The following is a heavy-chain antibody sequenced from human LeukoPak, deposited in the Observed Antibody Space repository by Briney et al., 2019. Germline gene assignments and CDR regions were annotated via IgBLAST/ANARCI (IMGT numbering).Heavy chain of an antibody. D-gene: IGHD5-12*01. CDR2: MNPNSGNT. J-gene: IGHJ4*02. CDR3: ARRRYGAIVATDY. Sequence: EASVKVSCKASGYTLTSYDINWVRQATGQGLEWMGWMNPNSGNTGYAQKFQGRVTMTRNTSISTAYMELSSLRSEDTAVYYCARRRYGAIVATDYWGQGTLVTVSS. V-gene: IGHV1-8*01. CDR1: GYTLTSYD.